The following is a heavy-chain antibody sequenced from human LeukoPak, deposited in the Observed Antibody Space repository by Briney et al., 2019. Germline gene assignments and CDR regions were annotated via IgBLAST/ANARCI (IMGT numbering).Heavy chain of an antibody. V-gene: IGHV3-7*01. J-gene: IGHJ3*02. Sequence: GSLRLSCAASGFTFSSYWMSWVRQAPGKGREWVANIKQDGSEKYYVDSVKGRFTISRDNAKNSLYLQMNSLRAEDTAVYYCARDTEGGYSYGYSGAFDIWGQGTMVTVSS. D-gene: IGHD5-18*01. CDR2: IKQDGSEK. CDR1: GFTFSSYW. CDR3: ARDTEGGYSYGYSGAFDI.